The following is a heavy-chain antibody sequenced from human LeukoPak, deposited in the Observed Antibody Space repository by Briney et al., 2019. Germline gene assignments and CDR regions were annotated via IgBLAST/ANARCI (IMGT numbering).Heavy chain of an antibody. CDR1: GGSISSSNYY. CDR3: ARRAGAYSHPYDY. V-gene: IGHV3-53*01. CDR2: IFSST. D-gene: IGHD4/OR15-4a*01. J-gene: IGHJ4*02. Sequence: PSETLSLTCTVSGGSISSSNYYWGWIRQAPGKGLEWVSFIFSSTHYSDSVKGRFTISRDNSKNTLYLQMNSLRAEDTAVYYCARRAGAYSHPYDYWGQGTLVTVSS.